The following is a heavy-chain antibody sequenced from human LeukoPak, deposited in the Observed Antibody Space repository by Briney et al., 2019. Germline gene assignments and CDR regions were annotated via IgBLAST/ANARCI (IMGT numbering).Heavy chain of an antibody. D-gene: IGHD1-26*01. CDR1: GGSISSYY. Sequence: SETLSLTCTVSGGSISSYYWSWIRQPPGKGLEWIGYIYYSGSTNYNPSLKSRVTISVDTSKNQFSLKLSSVTAADTAVYYCARDRVGAGHAFDIWGQGTMVTVSS. CDR3: ARDRVGAGHAFDI. CDR2: IYYSGST. J-gene: IGHJ3*02. V-gene: IGHV4-59*01.